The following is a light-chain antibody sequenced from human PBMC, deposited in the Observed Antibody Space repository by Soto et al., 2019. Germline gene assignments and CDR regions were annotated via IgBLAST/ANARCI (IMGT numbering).Light chain of an antibody. CDR1: QSVTSSY. Sequence: EIVLTQSPGTLSLSPGERATLFCRASQSVTSSYLTWYQQKPGQAPRHLIYGASTRATGIPDRFSGSGSWTDFTLTISSLEPEDFAMYYCRQYTTPLSWTFGQGTKVDFK. V-gene: IGKV3-20*01. CDR3: RQYTTPLSWT. J-gene: IGKJ1*01. CDR2: GAS.